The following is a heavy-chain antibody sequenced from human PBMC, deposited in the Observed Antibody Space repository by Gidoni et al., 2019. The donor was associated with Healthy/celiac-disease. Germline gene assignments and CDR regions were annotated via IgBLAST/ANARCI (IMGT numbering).Heavy chain of an antibody. V-gene: IGHV4-34*01. J-gene: IGHJ5*02. CDR1: GGSFSGYY. CDR2: INHSGST. CDR3: ARGRGYSYEGGWFDP. D-gene: IGHD5-18*01. Sequence: QVQLQQWGAGLLKPSETLSLPCAVYGGSFSGYYWSWIRQPPGKGLEWIGEINHSGSTNYNPSLKSRGTVSVDTSKNQFSLKLSSVTAADTAVYYCARGRGYSYEGGWFDPWGQGTLVTVSS.